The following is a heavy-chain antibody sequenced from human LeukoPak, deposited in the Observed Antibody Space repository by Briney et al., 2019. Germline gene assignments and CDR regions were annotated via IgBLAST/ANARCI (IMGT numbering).Heavy chain of an antibody. CDR2: IYSSGNT. CDR1: GASISNYY. J-gene: IGHJ4*02. CDR3: ARDPQGWVRFDS. D-gene: IGHD6-19*01. V-gene: IGHV4-59*01. Sequence: SETLSLTCTVSGASISNYYWRWIRQPPGKGLEWIGYIYSSGNTNYNPSLKGRVTISVDTSKNQFSLKLSSVTAADTAMYYCARDPQGWVRFDSWGQGILVTVSS.